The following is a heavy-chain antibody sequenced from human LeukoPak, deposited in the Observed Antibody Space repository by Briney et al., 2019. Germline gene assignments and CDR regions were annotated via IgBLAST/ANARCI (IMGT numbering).Heavy chain of an antibody. V-gene: IGHV3-11*01. CDR2: ITATGSTT. D-gene: IGHD3-10*01. CDR3: ARRTIITPGGFDY. J-gene: IGHJ4*02. CDR1: GFSLSDYY. Sequence: GGSLRLSCAVSGFSLSDYYMTWIRQVPGKGLEWISYITATGSTTYYADSLKGRLTISRDTAKSFVYLQMNSLRVDDTAVYYRARRTIITPGGFDYWGQGTLVTVSS.